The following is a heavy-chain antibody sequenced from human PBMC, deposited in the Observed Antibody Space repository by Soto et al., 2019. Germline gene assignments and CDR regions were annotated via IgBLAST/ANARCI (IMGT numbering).Heavy chain of an antibody. CDR1: GGSISSSSYY. CDR2: IYYSGST. V-gene: IGHV4-39*01. D-gene: IGHD4-17*01. CDR3: ARVEGDDYGDYQYYYYGMDV. Sequence: SETLSLTCTVSGGSISSSSYYWGWIRQPPGKGLEWIGSIYYSGSTYYNPSLKSRVTISVDTSKNQFSLKLSSVTAADTAVYYCARVEGDDYGDYQYYYYGMDVWGQGTTVTSP. J-gene: IGHJ6*02.